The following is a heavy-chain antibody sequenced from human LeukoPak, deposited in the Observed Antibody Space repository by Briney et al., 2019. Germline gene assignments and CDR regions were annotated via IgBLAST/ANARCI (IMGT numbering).Heavy chain of an antibody. J-gene: IGHJ4*02. CDR1: GGSISSYY. CDR2: IYYSGST. D-gene: IGHD3-9*01. V-gene: IGHV4-59*01. CDR3: SRVYYDILTGYYLLDY. Sequence: SETLSLTCTVSGGSISSYYWSWIRQPPGKGLEWFGYIYYSGSTNYNPSLKSRVTISVDTAKNQFSLKLSSVTAADTAVYYCSRVYYDILTGYYLLDYWGQGTLVTVSS.